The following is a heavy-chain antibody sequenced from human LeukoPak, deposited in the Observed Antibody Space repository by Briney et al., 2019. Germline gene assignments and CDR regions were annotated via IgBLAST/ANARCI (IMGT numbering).Heavy chain of an antibody. CDR3: ASIYYYDSSGYCY. CDR2: ISSSSSYI. D-gene: IGHD3-22*01. CDR1: GFTFSSYS. V-gene: IGHV3-21*01. J-gene: IGHJ4*02. Sequence: GGSLRLSCAASGFTFSSYSMNWVRQAPGKGLEWVSSISSSSSYIYYADSVKGRFTISRDNAKNSLYLQMNSLRAEDTVVYYCASIYYYDSSGYCYWGQGTLVTVSS.